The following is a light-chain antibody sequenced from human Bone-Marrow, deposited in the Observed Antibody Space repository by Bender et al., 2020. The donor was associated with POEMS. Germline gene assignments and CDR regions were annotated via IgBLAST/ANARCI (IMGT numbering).Light chain of an antibody. CDR1: NIGNKA. CDR3: QVWDSTFDQPV. J-gene: IGLJ7*01. Sequence: SYALTQPPSMSVAQGQTARMSCGGNNIGNKAVHWYQHKPGQSPVLVVYNDDQRPSGIPDRFSGSNPGNMATLTINRVEVGDEADYYCQVWDSTFDQPVFGGGTQLTVL. V-gene: IGLV3-21*02. CDR2: NDD.